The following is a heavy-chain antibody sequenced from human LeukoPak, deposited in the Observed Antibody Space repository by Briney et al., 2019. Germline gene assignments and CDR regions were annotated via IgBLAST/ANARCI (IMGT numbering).Heavy chain of an antibody. D-gene: IGHD2-2*01. V-gene: IGHV1-69*13. CDR1: GGTFSSYA. J-gene: IGHJ3*02. CDR3: ARDLSPLVVPAASTLRAFDI. CDR2: IIPIFGTA. Sequence: ASVKVSCKASGGTFSSYAISWVRQAPGQGLEWMGGIIPIFGTANYAQKFQGRVTITADESTSTAYMELSSLRSEDTAVYYCARDLSPLVVPAASTLRAFDIWGQGTMVTVSS.